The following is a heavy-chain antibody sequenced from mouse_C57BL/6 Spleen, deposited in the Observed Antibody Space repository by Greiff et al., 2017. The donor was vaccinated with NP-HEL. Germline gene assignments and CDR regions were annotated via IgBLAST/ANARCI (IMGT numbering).Heavy chain of an antibody. Sequence: EVQLQQSGTVLARPGASVKMSCKTSGYTFTSYWMHWVKQRPGQGLEWIGAIYPGNGDTSYNQKFKGKAKLTAVTSASTAYMELSSLTDADSAVYYCTGDGYFDDWGTGTTVTVSS. J-gene: IGHJ1*03. CDR2: IYPGNGDT. CDR1: GYTFTSYW. CDR3: TGDGYFDD. V-gene: IGHV1-5*01.